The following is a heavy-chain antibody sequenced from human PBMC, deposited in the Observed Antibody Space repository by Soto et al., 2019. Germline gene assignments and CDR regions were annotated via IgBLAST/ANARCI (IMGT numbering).Heavy chain of an antibody. J-gene: IGHJ4*02. Sequence: QVQLVQSGAEVKKPGASVKVSCKASGYTFTSYAMHWVRQAPGQRLEWMGWINASNGNTKYSQKFPGRVTMTRDTSASTAYMELSILRTADTSGYYCARDLPPIDYRGQGPLVTVSS. V-gene: IGHV1-3*01. CDR2: INASNGNT. CDR3: ARDLPPIDY. CDR1: GYTFTSYA.